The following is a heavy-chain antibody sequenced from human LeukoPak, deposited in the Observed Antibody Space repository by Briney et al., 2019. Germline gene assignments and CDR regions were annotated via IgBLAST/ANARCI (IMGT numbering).Heavy chain of an antibody. D-gene: IGHD4-17*01. CDR2: IYTSGST. V-gene: IGHV4-61*02. J-gene: IGHJ4*02. CDR3: ARDSPSGAPLG. Sequence: SQTLSLTCTVSGGSISSGSYYWSWIRQPAGKGLEWIGRIYTSGSTNYNPSLKSRVTISVDTSKNQFSLKLSSVTAADTAVYYCARDSPSGAPLGCGQGTLVTVSS. CDR1: GGSISSGSYY.